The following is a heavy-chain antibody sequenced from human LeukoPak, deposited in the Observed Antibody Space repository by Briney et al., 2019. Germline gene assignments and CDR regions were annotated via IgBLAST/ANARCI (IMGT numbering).Heavy chain of an antibody. CDR3: AREGAYGSGSYSLDY. CDR2: ISSSGNTL. D-gene: IGHD3-10*01. CDR1: GFTFSSYE. V-gene: IGHV3-48*03. J-gene: IGHJ4*02. Sequence: PGRSLRLSCAASGFTFSSYEMNWVRQAPGKGLEWVSYISSSGNTLYYADSVQGRFIISRDNAKNSLYLQMDSLRAEDTALYYCAREGAYGSGSYSLDYWGQGTLVTVSS.